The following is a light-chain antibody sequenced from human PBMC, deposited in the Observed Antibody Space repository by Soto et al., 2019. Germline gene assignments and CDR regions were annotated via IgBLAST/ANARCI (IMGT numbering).Light chain of an antibody. V-gene: IGKV3-11*01. CDR1: QSVRTS. Sequence: EIVLTQFPATLSLSPGERATLSCRASQSVRTSLAWYQQKPDQAPRLLIYDASNRATGIPARFSGSGSGTVFTLTISRLEPEDFAVYYCQQRSDWPVTFGPGTKVDNK. J-gene: IGKJ3*01. CDR3: QQRSDWPVT. CDR2: DAS.